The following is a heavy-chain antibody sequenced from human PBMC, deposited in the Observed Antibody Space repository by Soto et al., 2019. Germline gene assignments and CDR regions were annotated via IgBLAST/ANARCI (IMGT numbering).Heavy chain of an antibody. CDR2: IDPSDSYT. V-gene: IGHV5-10-1*01. D-gene: IGHD6-13*01. J-gene: IGHJ4*02. CDR1: GYSFTSYW. CDR3: ARLQAAVGDSDRTCDS. Sequence: GESLKISCKGSGYSFTSYWISWVRQMPGKGLEWMGRIDPSDSYTNYSPSFQGHVTISADTSISTAYLQWSSLKASDTAMYYCARLQAAVGDSDRTCDSWGQGTLFTVS.